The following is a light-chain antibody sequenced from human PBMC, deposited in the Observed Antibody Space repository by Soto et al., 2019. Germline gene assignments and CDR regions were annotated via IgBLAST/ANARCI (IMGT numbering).Light chain of an antibody. CDR2: DAS. J-gene: IGKJ1*01. V-gene: IGKV3-11*01. CDR3: QQRNWPPTWT. CDR1: QSVGSY. Sequence: EVVLTQSPATLSLSPGERATLSCRASQSVGSYLAWYQHKPGQPPRLLIYDASNRATGIPARFSGSGSGTDFTLTISSLEPEDFAVYYCQQRNWPPTWTFGQGTKVEIK.